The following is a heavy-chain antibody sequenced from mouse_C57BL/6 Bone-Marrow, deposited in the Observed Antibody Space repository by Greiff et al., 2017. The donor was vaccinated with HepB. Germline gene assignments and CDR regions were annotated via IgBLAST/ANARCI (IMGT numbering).Heavy chain of an antibody. CDR3: TAGAY. CDR1: GFNFKDDY. J-gene: IGHJ3*01. CDR2: IDPENGDT. Sequence: VQLQQSGAELVRPGASVKLSCTASGFNFKDDYMPWVKQRPEQGLEWIGWIDPENGDTEYAAKFQGTATITADTSYNTAYLQLSSLTSEDTAVSYCTAGAYGGQGTLVTVSA. V-gene: IGHV14-4*01.